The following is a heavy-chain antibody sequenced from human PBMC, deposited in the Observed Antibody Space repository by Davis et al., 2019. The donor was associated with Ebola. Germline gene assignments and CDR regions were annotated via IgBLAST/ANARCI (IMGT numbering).Heavy chain of an antibody. J-gene: IGHJ4*02. CDR1: GYTFTSYA. D-gene: IGHD3-3*01. CDR3: TRVRGFWSGYYSKIFDY. V-gene: IGHV1-3*01. CDR2: INAGNGNT. Sequence: ASVKVSCKASGYTFTSYAMHWVRQAPGQRLEWMGWINAGNGNTKYSQKFQGRVTITADESTSTAYMELRSLRSEDTAVYYCTRVRGFWSGYYSKIFDYWGQGTLVTVSS.